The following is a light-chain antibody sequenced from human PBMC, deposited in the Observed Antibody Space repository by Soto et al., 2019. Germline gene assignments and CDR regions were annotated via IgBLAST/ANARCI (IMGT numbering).Light chain of an antibody. CDR1: SSDVGGYNY. Sequence: QSALTQPASASGSPGQSITISCTGTSSDVGGYNYVSWYQQHPGKAPKLMIFEVSNRPSGVSNRFSGSKSGNTASLTISGLQAEYEADYYCSSYASSRTRVFGGGTKLTVL. V-gene: IGLV2-14*01. CDR3: SSYASSRTRV. CDR2: EVS. J-gene: IGLJ3*02.